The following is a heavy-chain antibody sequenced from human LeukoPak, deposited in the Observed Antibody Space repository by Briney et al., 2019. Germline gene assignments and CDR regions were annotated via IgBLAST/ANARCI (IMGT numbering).Heavy chain of an antibody. V-gene: IGHV1-18*01. CDR1: GYTFTSYG. D-gene: IGHD3-3*01. CDR3: ARTSITIFGVVQGWFDP. CDR2: ISAYNGNT. Sequence: ASVKVSCKASGYTFTSYGISWVLQAPGQGLEWMGWISAYNGNTNYAQKLQGRVTMTTDTSTSTAYMELRSLRSDDTAVYYCARTSITIFGVVQGWFDPWGQGTLVTVSS. J-gene: IGHJ5*02.